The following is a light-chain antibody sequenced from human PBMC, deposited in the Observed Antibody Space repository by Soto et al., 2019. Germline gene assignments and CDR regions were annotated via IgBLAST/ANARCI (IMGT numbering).Light chain of an antibody. CDR2: EVN. V-gene: IGLV2-14*01. CDR3: SSYTTDNTIFI. CDR1: NSDIGGFNY. J-gene: IGLJ2*01. Sequence: QSALTQPASVSGSPGRSITISCTGTNSDIGGFNYVSWFQHHPHKAPKLMIYEVNNRPSGVSNRFSGSRSGNTASLTISGLQAADEADDYCSSYTTDNTIFIFGGGTKLTVL.